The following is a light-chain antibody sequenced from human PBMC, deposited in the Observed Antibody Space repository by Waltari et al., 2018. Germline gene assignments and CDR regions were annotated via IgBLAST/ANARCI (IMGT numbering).Light chain of an antibody. J-gene: IGLJ2*01. CDR3: SSQSSNDVVL. CDR1: SNDVGGYNS. V-gene: IGLV2-14*01. Sequence: QSALTQPASVSGSPGQSVTIFCAGTSNDVGGYNSVSWYQEHPGQAPRVIIYDVSDRPSGVSDRFSGSKSGNTASLTLSGLQAEDEAEYYCSSQSSNDVVLFGGGTKLTVL. CDR2: DVS.